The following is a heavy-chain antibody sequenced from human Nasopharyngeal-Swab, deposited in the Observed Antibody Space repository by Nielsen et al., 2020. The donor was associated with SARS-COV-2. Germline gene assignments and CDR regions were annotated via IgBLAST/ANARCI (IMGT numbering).Heavy chain of an antibody. V-gene: IGHV1-46*01. CDR1: GYTFTSYY. J-gene: IGHJ5*02. CDR3: ARDLGVVTFGGVIVIPGKFDP. D-gene: IGHD3-16*02. Sequence: ASVKVSCKASGYTFTSYYMHWVRQAPGQGLVWMGIINPSGGSTSYAQKFQGRVTMTRDTSTSTVYMELSSLRSEDTAVYYCARDLGVVTFGGVIVIPGKFDPWGQGTLVTVSS. CDR2: INPSGGST.